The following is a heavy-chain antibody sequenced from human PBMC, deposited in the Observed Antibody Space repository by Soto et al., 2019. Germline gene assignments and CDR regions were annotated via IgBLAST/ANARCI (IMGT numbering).Heavy chain of an antibody. CDR1: GGTFNTYA. CDR3: ASEVEVHTPPVVY. V-gene: IGHV1-69*19. CDR2: ISPMFGAA. Sequence: QVQLVQSGAEIKKPGSSVKVSCQSSGGTFNTYAMNWERQAPGQGPEWMGDISPMFGAANYAPKFQGRVTTTADYFTGTSSMQLNSLASEDTALYFCASEVEVHTPPVVYWGEGTLVTVSS. J-gene: IGHJ4*02. D-gene: IGHD2-15*01.